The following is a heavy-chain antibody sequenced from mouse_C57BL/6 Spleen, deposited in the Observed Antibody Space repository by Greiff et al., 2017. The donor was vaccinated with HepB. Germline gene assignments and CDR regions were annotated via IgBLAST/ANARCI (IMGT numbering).Heavy chain of an antibody. CDR1: GYAFTNYL. J-gene: IGHJ2*01. V-gene: IGHV1-54*01. Sequence: QVQLKESGAELVRPGTSVKVSCKASGYAFTNYLIEWVKQRPGQGLEWIGVINPGSGGTNYNEKFKGKATLTADKSSSTAYMQLSSLTSEDSAVYFCARVENSRYFDYWGQGTTLTVSS. CDR2: INPGSGGT. CDR3: ARVENSRYFDY.